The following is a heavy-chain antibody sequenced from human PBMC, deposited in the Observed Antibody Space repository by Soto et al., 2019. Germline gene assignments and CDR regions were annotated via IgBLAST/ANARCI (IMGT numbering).Heavy chain of an antibody. V-gene: IGHV3-23*01. J-gene: IGHJ4*02. Sequence: GGSLRLSCAASGFTFGDCAMNWVRQAPGKGLEWVSVVTGSGGGTYYADSVKGRFTISRDNSKNTLYLQINSLRAEDTAVYYCARALGSCTSTSCSAFAYWFQGTLVTVSS. CDR1: GFTFGDCA. CDR2: VTGSGGGT. CDR3: ARALGSCTSTSCSAFAY. D-gene: IGHD2-2*01.